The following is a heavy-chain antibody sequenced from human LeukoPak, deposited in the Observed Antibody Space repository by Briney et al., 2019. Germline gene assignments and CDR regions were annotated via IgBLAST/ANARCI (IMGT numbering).Heavy chain of an antibody. CDR3: ATFDSSGFGDAFDI. CDR1: GYTLTELS. V-gene: IGHV1-24*01. Sequence: SVKVSCKVSGYTLTELSMHWVRQAPGKGLEWMGGFDPEDGETIYAQKFQDRVTMTEDTSTDTAYMELSSLRSEDTAVYYCATFDSSGFGDAFDIWGQGTMVTVSS. J-gene: IGHJ3*02. CDR2: FDPEDGET. D-gene: IGHD6-19*01.